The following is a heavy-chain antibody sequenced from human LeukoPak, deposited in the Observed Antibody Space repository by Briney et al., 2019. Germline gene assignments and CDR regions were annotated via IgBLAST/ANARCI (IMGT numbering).Heavy chain of an antibody. V-gene: IGHV4-59*01. CDR3: ARADVDTAMVYFDY. CDR1: GGSISSYY. D-gene: IGHD5-18*01. Sequence: SETLSLTCTVSGGSISSYYWSWIRQPPGAGLEWIGYIYYSGSTNYNPSLKSRVTISVDTSKNQFSLKLSSVTAADTAVYYCARADVDTAMVYFDYWGQGTLVTVSS. CDR2: IYYSGST. J-gene: IGHJ4*02.